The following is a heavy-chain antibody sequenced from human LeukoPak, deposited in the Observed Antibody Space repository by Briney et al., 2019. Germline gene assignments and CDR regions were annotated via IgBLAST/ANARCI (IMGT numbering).Heavy chain of an antibody. V-gene: IGHV3-23*01. J-gene: IGHJ4*02. CDR1: GFTYSSYA. CDR2: IGAGGGST. D-gene: IGHD3-10*01. Sequence: GGSLTLSCAASGFTYSSYAMSWVRQAPGKGLEWVSGIGAGGGSTYYADPVKGRFTISRDNSKNTLYLQMNSLRVEDTAVYYCAKTPAYYYGSQPFDYWGQGTLVTVSS. CDR3: AKTPAYYYGSQPFDY.